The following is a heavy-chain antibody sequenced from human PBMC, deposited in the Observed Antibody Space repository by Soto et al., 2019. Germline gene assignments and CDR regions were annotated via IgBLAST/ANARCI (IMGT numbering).Heavy chain of an antibody. D-gene: IGHD6-19*01. CDR2: IYHSGST. CDR3: ARAGGLGAVAADY. J-gene: IGHJ4*02. V-gene: IGHV4-30-2*01. Sequence: QLQLQESGSGLVKPSQTLSLTCAVSGGSISSGGYSWSWIRQPPGKGLEWIGYIYHSGSTYYNPSLTCRVPISVARSKNQFSLKLSSVTAADTAVYYCARAGGLGAVAADYWAQGTLVTVSS. CDR1: GGSISSGGYS.